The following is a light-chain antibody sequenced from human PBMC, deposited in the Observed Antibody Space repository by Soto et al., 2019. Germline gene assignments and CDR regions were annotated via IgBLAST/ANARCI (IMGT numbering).Light chain of an antibody. CDR2: GAS. J-gene: IGKJ1*01. CDR3: QLYNNWPPWT. Sequence: EIVMTQSPATLSVSPGERATLSCRASQSVSSNLAWYQQKPGQAPRLLIYGASTRATGIPARFSGSGSGTEFTLTISSLQSEDFAVYYCQLYNNWPPWTFGQETKVEIK. CDR1: QSVSSN. V-gene: IGKV3-15*01.